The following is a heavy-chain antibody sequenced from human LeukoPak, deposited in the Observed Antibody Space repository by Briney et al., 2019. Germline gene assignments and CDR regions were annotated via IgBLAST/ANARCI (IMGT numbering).Heavy chain of an antibody. CDR1: GVSVSSDNYY. Sequence: SETLSLTCTVSGVSVSSDNYYWSWIRQPPGRGLEWVGCVHYSGSTHYSPSVKSRVTISIDTSRNHFSLKLSSVTAADTAVYYCARNMVRGVTDSFDIWGQGTMVTVSS. CDR3: ARNMVRGVTDSFDI. J-gene: IGHJ3*02. D-gene: IGHD3-10*01. CDR2: VHYSGST. V-gene: IGHV4-61*03.